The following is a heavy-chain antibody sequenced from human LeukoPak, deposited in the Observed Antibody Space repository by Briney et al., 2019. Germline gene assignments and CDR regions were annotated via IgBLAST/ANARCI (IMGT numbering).Heavy chain of an antibody. CDR1: GGSFSGYY. CDR2: INHSGST. D-gene: IGHD6-6*01. J-gene: IGHJ4*02. CDR3: ARGRGAARLGY. V-gene: IGHV4-34*01. Sequence: SETLSLTCAVYGGSFSGYYWSWIRQPPGKGLEWIGEINHSGSTNYNPSLKSRVTISVDTSKHQFSLKLSSVTAADTAVYYCARGRGAARLGYWGQGTLVTVSS.